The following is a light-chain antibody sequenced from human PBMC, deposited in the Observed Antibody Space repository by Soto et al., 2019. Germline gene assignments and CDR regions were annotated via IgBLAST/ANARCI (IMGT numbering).Light chain of an antibody. V-gene: IGKV1-17*01. CDR3: QQFNNYPIT. CDR1: QPVSKY. J-gene: IGKJ5*01. Sequence: DIQMTQSPSSLSASVGDSVTITCRASQPVSKYLNWYQQKPGKAPKLLIYAASSLQSGVPSRFSGSGSGTDFTLTISSLQPEDFATYYCQQFNNYPITFGQGTRLEIK. CDR2: AAS.